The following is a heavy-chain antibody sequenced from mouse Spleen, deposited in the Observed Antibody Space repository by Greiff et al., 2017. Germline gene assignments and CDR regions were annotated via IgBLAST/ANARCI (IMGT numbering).Heavy chain of an antibody. Sequence: EVQLQQSGPELVKPGASVKMSCKASGYTFTDYNMHWVKQSHGKSLEWIGYINPNNGGTSYNQKFKGKATLTVNKSSSTAYMELRSLTSEDSAVYYCVFYTLTTVFDYWGQGTTLTVSS. D-gene: IGHD5-1-1*01. J-gene: IGHJ2*01. CDR1: GYTFTDYN. V-gene: IGHV1-22*01. CDR2: INPNNGGT. CDR3: VFYTLTTVFDY.